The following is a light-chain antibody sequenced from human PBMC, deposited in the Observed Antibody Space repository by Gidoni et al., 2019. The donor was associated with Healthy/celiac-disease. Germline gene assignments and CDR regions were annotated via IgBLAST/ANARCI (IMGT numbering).Light chain of an antibody. V-gene: IGLV2-14*01. CDR2: EVS. Sequence: QSALTQPASVSGSPGQSITISCTGTSSDVGVYNYVSWYQPHPGKAPKLMIYEVSNRPSGVSNRFSGSKSGNTASLTISGLQAEDEADYYCSSYTSSSTVFGGGTKLTVL. J-gene: IGLJ3*02. CDR3: SSYTSSSTV. CDR1: SSDVGVYNY.